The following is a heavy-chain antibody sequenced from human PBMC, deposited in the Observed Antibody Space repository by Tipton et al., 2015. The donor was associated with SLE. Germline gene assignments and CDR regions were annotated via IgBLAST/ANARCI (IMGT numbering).Heavy chain of an antibody. D-gene: IGHD5-18*01. CDR3: ARVRVDTAMGVFDF. Sequence: QLVQSGVEVKKPGASVRVSCKASGYTFTTYGISWVRQAPGQGLEWMGWISTYNGNTNYAQKLQGRVTMTSDTSTSTAYMELRSLRSDDTAIYYCARVRVDTAMGVFDFWVQGTLVTVSS. J-gene: IGHJ4*02. V-gene: IGHV1-18*01. CDR2: ISTYNGNT. CDR1: GYTFTTYG.